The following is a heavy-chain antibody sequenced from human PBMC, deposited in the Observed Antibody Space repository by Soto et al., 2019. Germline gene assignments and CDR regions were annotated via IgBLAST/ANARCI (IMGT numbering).Heavy chain of an antibody. CDR3: AKGDNLGPKTGYAFDP. CDR2: TYFRSKWYN. V-gene: IGHV6-1*01. Sequence: SQSLSLTCAISGDSVSSNTASWNWIRQSPSRGLEWLGRTYFRSKWYNDYAVSVKSRIIINPDTSNNQFSLQLNSVTPEDTAVYFCAKGDNLGPKTGYAFDPWGQGIMVTISS. D-gene: IGHD5-12*01. CDR1: GDSVSSNTAS. J-gene: IGHJ5*02.